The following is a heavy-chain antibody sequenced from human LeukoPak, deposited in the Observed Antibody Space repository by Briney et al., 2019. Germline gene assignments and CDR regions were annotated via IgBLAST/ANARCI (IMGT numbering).Heavy chain of an antibody. CDR1: GDSIRNYY. CDR2: MFHTGST. CDR3: ERATAGTGYFFDY. Sequence: PSETLSLTCTVSGDSIRNYYWTWIRQPPGKGLECISYMFHTGSTNHNPSLRSRGTMSLDMSKNPFSLKLSSVTAADTAIYYCERATAGTGYFFDYWGQGALVTVSS. V-gene: IGHV4-59*01. D-gene: IGHD6-13*01. J-gene: IGHJ4*02.